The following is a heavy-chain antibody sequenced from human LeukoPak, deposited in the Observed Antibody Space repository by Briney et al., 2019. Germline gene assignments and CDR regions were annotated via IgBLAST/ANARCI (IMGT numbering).Heavy chain of an antibody. J-gene: IGHJ4*02. Sequence: ASVKVSCKASGYTFTSYGISWVRQAPGQGLEWMGWISAYNGNTNYAQKLQGRVTMTTDTSTSTAYMELRSLRSDDTAVYYCARDLYYDFWSGYYTFDYWGQGTLVTVSS. V-gene: IGHV1-18*01. CDR3: ARDLYYDFWSGYYTFDY. CDR2: ISAYNGNT. D-gene: IGHD3-3*01. CDR1: GYTFTSYG.